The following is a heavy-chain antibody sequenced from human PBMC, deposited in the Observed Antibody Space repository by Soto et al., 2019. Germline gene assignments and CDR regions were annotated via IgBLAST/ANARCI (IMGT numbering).Heavy chain of an antibody. J-gene: IGHJ4*02. CDR3: ARDVWAGLHKYLYS. Sequence: QVQLVESGGGVVQPGGSLRVSCAASGFTFSVNGMHWVRQAPGKGLEWVADIWHDGSKAYYADSVKGRFTISKDNSKNTLYLQMNSLGVEDTAVYYCARDVWAGLHKYLYSWGQGTPVTVSS. CDR2: IWHDGSKA. D-gene: IGHD3-16*01. CDR1: GFTFSVNG. V-gene: IGHV3-33*01.